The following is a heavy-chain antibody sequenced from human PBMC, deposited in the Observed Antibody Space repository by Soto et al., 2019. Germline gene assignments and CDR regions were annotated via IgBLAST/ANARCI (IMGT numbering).Heavy chain of an antibody. V-gene: IGHV2-5*02. D-gene: IGHD2-21*02. CDR1: GFSLNTGGVG. Sequence: QITLMESGPTLVNPTQTLTLTCTFSGFSLNTGGVGVGWIRQPPGKALEWLALIYWDDDKRYSPSLRSRLTITKDTSKNKVVLTMTNMDPVDTATYYCTHSRCGGDCLQSYSSHYYYGMDVWGQGTTVTVSS. J-gene: IGHJ6*02. CDR2: IYWDDDK. CDR3: THSRCGGDCLQSYSSHYYYGMDV.